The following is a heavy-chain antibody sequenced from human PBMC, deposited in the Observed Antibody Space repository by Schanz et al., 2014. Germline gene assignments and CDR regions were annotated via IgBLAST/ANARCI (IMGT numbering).Heavy chain of an antibody. CDR2: INPNSGGT. J-gene: IGHJ4*02. Sequence: QVQLLQSGAEVKKPGASVKVSCKASGYTFTGYYMHWVRQAPRQGLEWMGRINPNSGGTNYAQKFQGRVTMTRDTSISTAYMELSSLRSDDTAVYYCARELRLEYYFDYWGQGTQVTVSS. D-gene: IGHD4-17*01. V-gene: IGHV1-2*02. CDR3: ARELRLEYYFDY. CDR1: GYTFTGYY.